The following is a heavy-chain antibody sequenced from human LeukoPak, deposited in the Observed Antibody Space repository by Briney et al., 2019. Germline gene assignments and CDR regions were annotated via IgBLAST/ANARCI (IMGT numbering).Heavy chain of an antibody. CDR2: IKQDGSKK. V-gene: IGHV3-7*03. CDR3: ARGQTTVTN. CDR1: EFTFTTYG. J-gene: IGHJ4*02. D-gene: IGHD4-17*01. Sequence: GGLLRPSCAASEFTFTTYGMSWVRKGPGKGLGWVANIKQDGSKKYYLDSVKGRFTITRDNAKNSLYLQMNSLRAEDTAVYYCARGQTTVTNWGQGTLVTVSS.